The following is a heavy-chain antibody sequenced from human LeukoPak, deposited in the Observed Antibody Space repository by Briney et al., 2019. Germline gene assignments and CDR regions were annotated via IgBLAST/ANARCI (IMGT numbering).Heavy chain of an antibody. CDR2: ISSSGSTI. CDR3: VRVYSSGWSY. D-gene: IGHD6-19*01. CDR1: GFIFSAYE. V-gene: IGHV3-48*03. Sequence: PGGSLRLSCAASGFIFSAYEMNWVRQAPGKGLEWVSYISSSGSTIYYADSVKGRFIISRDNAKKSLYLQMNSLRAEDTAVYYCVRVYSSGWSYWGQGTLVTVSS. J-gene: IGHJ4*02.